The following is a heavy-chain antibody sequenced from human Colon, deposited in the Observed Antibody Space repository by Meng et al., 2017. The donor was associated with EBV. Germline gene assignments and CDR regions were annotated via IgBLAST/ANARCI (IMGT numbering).Heavy chain of an antibody. Sequence: VPLQEAGAGLVKPSGTLSLTCAVSGTSISTSNWWSWIRQSPGEGLEWIGAIYHNGQTNYNPSLKSRVSMSVDESKNEFSLNLKSVTAADTAVYYCARDGGVTHIPWGQGVLVTVSS. CDR3: ARDGGVTHIP. V-gene: IGHV4-4*02. D-gene: IGHD2-8*02. J-gene: IGHJ5*02. CDR1: GTSISTSNW. CDR2: IYHNGQT.